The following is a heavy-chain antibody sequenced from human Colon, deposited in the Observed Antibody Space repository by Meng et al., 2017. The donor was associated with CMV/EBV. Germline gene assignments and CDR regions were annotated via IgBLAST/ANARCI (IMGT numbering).Heavy chain of an antibody. CDR1: GYNFNTYW. CDR3: VSQWGEGVAV. V-gene: IGHV5-51*01. Sequence: GESLKISCKGSGYNFNTYWIAWVRQMPEEGLEWRGNIYPGDSDTTYNPSFQGRVTSSAAKSINTAYLQWSRLRASDSAIYYCVSQWGEGVAVWGQGTTATVSS. J-gene: IGHJ6*02. CDR2: IYPGDSDT. D-gene: IGHD3-16*01.